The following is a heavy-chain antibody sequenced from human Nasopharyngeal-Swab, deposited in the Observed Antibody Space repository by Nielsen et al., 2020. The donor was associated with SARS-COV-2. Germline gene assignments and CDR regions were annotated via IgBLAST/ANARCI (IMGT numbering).Heavy chain of an antibody. J-gene: IGHJ4*02. V-gene: IGHV3-30*04. CDR1: GFTFTSYA. Sequence: GGSLRLSCAASGFTFTSYAMHWVRQAPGKGLEWVAVISYDGSSSYYADSVKGRFIISRDNSKNTLYLRMNSLRAEDTAVYYCARENDYADEYYFDYWGQGTLVTVSS. CDR2: ISYDGSSS. D-gene: IGHD4-17*01. CDR3: ARENDYADEYYFDY.